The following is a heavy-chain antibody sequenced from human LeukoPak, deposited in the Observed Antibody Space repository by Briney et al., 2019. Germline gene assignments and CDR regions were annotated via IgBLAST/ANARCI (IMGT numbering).Heavy chain of an antibody. D-gene: IGHD1-26*01. V-gene: IGHV3-66*01. J-gene: IGHJ4*02. CDR3: ARGSRTLVGAHFDY. Sequence: PGGSLRLSCAASGFTVNSNYMTWVRQVPGKGLDWVSVIYSGGITYYADSVKDRFTVSRDISKNTVYLQMNSLRAEDTAVYYCARGSRTLVGAHFDYWGQGTLVTVSS. CDR2: IYSGGIT. CDR1: GFTVNSNY.